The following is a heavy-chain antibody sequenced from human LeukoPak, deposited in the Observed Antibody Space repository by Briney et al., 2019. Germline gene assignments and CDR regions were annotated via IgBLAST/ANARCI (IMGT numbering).Heavy chain of an antibody. J-gene: IGHJ6*02. V-gene: IGHV1-18*01. CDR1: GYTFTSYG. D-gene: IGHD6-19*01. CDR3: AREAPGIAVAGTHGYYYYGMDV. CDR2: ISAYNGNT. Sequence: GASVKVSCKASGYTFTSYGISWVRQAPGQGLKWMGWISAYNGNTNYAQKLQGRVTMTTDTSTSTAYMELRSLRSDDTAVYYCAREAPGIAVAGTHGYYYYGMDVWGQGTTVTVSS.